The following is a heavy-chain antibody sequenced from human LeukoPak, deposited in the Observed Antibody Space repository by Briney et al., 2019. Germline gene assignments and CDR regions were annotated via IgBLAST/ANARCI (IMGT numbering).Heavy chain of an antibody. CDR2: IIPISGAA. Sequence: ASVKVSCKASGYTFSSYGISWVRQAPGQGLEWMGGIIPISGAAEYAQKFQGRVTITADEPTTTAYMELTSLTSDDTAVYYCARETGTVPFHNVLTGRQDFYYYYIDVWGKGTTVTVSS. J-gene: IGHJ6*03. CDR1: GYTFSSYG. V-gene: IGHV1-69*13. D-gene: IGHD3-9*01. CDR3: ARETGTVPFHNVLTGRQDFYYYYIDV.